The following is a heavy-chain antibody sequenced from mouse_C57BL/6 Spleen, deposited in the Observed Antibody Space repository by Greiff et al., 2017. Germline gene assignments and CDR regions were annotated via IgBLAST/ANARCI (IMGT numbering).Heavy chain of an antibody. D-gene: IGHD1-1*01. J-gene: IGHJ2*01. CDR3: ARGRDYYEY. CDR1: GYAFSSSW. Sequence: VQLQQSGPELVKPGASVKISCKASGYAFSSSWMNWVKQRPGKGLEWIGRIYPGDGDTNYNGKFKGKATLTADISYSTDYMQLSRLTSEESAVYFCARGRDYYEYWGQGTTLTVAS. CDR2: IYPGDGDT. V-gene: IGHV1-82*01.